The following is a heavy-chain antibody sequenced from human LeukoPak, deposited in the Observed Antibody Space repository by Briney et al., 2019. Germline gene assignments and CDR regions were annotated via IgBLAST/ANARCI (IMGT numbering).Heavy chain of an antibody. V-gene: IGHV4-34*01. CDR1: GVSFSGYY. CDR3: ARILKGGRIYWFDP. Sequence: PSETLSLTCAVYGVSFSGYYWSWIRQPPGKGLEWIGEINHSGSTNYNPSLKSRVTISVDTSKNQFSLKLSSVTAADTAVYYCARILKGGRIYWFDPWGQGTLVTVSS. J-gene: IGHJ5*02. D-gene: IGHD1-26*01. CDR2: INHSGST.